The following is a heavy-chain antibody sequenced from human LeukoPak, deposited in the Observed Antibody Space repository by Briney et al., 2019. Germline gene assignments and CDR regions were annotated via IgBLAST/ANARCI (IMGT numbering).Heavy chain of an antibody. D-gene: IGHD3-16*01. V-gene: IGHV3-30*18. CDR1: GFTFSSYA. Sequence: GRSLRVSCAASGFTFSSYAMHWVRQAPGKGLEWVAVISYDGSSKYYADSVKGRFTISRDNSKNTLYLQMSSLRAEDTAVYYCANLVDYWGQGTLVTVSS. J-gene: IGHJ4*02. CDR2: ISYDGSSK. CDR3: ANLVDY.